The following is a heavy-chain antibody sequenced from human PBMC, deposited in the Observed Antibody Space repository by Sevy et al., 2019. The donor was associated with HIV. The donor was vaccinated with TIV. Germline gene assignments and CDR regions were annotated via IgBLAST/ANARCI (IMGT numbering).Heavy chain of an antibody. CDR2: IKSKTDGGTT. J-gene: IGHJ4*02. D-gene: IGHD3-9*01. V-gene: IGHV3-15*01. CDR1: GFTFSSAW. Sequence: GGSLRLSCAASGFTFSSAWMSWVRQAPGKGLEWVGRIKSKTDGGTTDYAASVKGRFTISRDDSVNTLYLQMNSLTTDDTAVYYCTTDTSTGYFDWLLDFDYWGQGTLVTVS. CDR3: TTDTSTGYFDWLLDFDY.